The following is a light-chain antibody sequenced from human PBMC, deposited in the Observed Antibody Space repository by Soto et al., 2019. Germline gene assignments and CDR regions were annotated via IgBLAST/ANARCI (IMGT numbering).Light chain of an antibody. CDR1: QDISNY. Sequence: DIQMTQSPSSLSASVGDRVTITCQASQDISNYLNWYQQKPGKAPKLLIYDASNLEPGVPSRFSGSGSGTDFTFTISSLQPEDIATYYCQQYDNLPITFGPGTKVDI. V-gene: IGKV1-33*01. CDR3: QQYDNLPIT. CDR2: DAS. J-gene: IGKJ3*01.